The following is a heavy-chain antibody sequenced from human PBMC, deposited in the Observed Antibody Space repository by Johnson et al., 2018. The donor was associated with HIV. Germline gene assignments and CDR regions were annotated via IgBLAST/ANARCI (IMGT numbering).Heavy chain of an antibody. Sequence: QVQLVESGGGVVQPGRSLRLSCAASGFTFSSYAMHWVRQAPGKGLEWVAVIWYDGSNKNYTESVKGRFSISRDNSKNTLYLQMNSLRAEDTAVYYCAAVDTVMVTGAFDIWGQGTMVTVSS. D-gene: IGHD5-18*01. J-gene: IGHJ3*02. CDR3: AAVDTVMVTGAFDI. V-gene: IGHV3-30*14. CDR2: IWYDGSNK. CDR1: GFTFSSYA.